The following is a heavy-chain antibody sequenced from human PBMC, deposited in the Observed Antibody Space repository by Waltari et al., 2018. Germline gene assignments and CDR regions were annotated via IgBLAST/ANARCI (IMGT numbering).Heavy chain of an antibody. Sequence: QVQLQASGSGLVKPSETLSLTCTVFGGSISSYYWSWIRQPPGKGLEWLGSIYSTSSTSSNPTRKRRVTISVDTSKNQFSLKLTSVTAADTAVDYCARGERDDAFDIWGQGTMVTVSS. J-gene: IGHJ3*02. V-gene: IGHV4-59*01. CDR2: IYSTSST. CDR1: GGSISSYY. CDR3: ARGERDDAFDI.